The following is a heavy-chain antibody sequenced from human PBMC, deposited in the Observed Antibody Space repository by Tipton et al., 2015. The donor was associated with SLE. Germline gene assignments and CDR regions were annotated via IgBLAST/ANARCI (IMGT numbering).Heavy chain of an antibody. CDR2: LRFDGNEK. V-gene: IGHV3-30*02. CDR3: VKEGGDQKVPKRGWFDP. J-gene: IGHJ5*02. D-gene: IGHD3-16*01. Sequence: SLRLSCTASGFTFNLFGMHWVRQPPGKGLEWVAFLRFDGNEKYHSDSVQGRFTVSRDNSKNTLYLQMYSLRPEDTAMYYCVKEGGDQKVPKRGWFDPWGQGTLVIVSS. CDR1: GFTFNLFG.